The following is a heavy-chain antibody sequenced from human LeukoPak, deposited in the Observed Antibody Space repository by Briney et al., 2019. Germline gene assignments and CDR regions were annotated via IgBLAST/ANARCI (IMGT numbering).Heavy chain of an antibody. V-gene: IGHV3-7*01. CDR1: GFTFTDNW. J-gene: IGHJ4*02. CDR3: AKVGACEVQWVFDY. CDR2: INRGGSES. Sequence: GGSLRLSCAAPGFTFTDNWMTWVRQVPGKGLEWVANINRGGSESYYVDSVKGRFTISRDNAKNSLYLQMDSLRVEDTAVYYYAKVGACEVQWVFDYWGQGTLVTVSS. D-gene: IGHD1-26*01.